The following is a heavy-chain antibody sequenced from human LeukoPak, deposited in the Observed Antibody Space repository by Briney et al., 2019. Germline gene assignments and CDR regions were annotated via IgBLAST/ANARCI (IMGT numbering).Heavy chain of an antibody. D-gene: IGHD5-12*01. CDR2: INHSGST. CDR1: GGSFSGYY. J-gene: IGHJ4*02. Sequence: PSETLSLTCAVYGGSFSGYYWSWIRRPPGKGLEWIGEINHSGSTNYNPSLKSRVTISVDTSKDQFSLKLSSVTAADTAVYYCARGKGGWLRFYFDYWGQGTLVTVSS. V-gene: IGHV4-34*01. CDR3: ARGKGGWLRFYFDY.